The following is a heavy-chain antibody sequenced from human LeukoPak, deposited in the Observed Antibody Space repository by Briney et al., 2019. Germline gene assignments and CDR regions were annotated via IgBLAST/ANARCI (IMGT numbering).Heavy chain of an antibody. D-gene: IGHD4-23*01. CDR3: AQTTVVTRWFDP. CDR2: ISAYNGNT. Sequence: GASVKVSCKASGYTFTSYGISWVRQAAGQGLEWMGWISAYNGNTNYAQKLQGRVTMTTDTSTSTAYMELRSLRSEDTAVYYCAQTTVVTRWFDPWGQGTLVTVSS. CDR1: GYTFTSYG. V-gene: IGHV1-18*01. J-gene: IGHJ5*02.